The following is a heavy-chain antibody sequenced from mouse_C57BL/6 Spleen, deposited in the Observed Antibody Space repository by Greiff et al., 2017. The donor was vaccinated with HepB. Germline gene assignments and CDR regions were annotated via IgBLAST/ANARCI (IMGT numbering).Heavy chain of an antibody. CDR2: ISSGGDYI. CDR3: TRLRRTGGYAMDY. J-gene: IGHJ4*01. D-gene: IGHD2-12*01. CDR1: GFTFSSYA. Sequence: EVMLVESGEGLVKPGGSLKLSCAASGFTFSSYAMSWVRQTPEKRLEWVAYISSGGDYIYYADTVKGRFTISRDNARNTLYLQMSSLKSEDTAMYYCTRLRRTGGYAMDYWGQGTSVTVSS. V-gene: IGHV5-9-1*02.